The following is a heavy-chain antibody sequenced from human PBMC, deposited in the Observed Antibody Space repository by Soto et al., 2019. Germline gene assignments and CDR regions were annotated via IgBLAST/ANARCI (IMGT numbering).Heavy chain of an antibody. CDR2: ISSSSSYI. Sequence: PGGSLRLSCAASGFTFSSYSMNWVRQAPGKGLEWVSSISSSSSYIYYADSVKGRFTISRDNAKNSLYLQMNSLRAEDTVVYYCARDRQLEAVAGRFFDYWGQGTLVTVSS. CDR1: GFTFSSYS. J-gene: IGHJ4*02. V-gene: IGHV3-21*01. CDR3: ARDRQLEAVAGRFFDY. D-gene: IGHD6-19*01.